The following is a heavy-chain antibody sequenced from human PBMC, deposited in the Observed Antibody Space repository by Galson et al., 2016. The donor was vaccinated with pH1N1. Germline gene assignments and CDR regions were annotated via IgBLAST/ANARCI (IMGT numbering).Heavy chain of an antibody. Sequence: SLRLSCAASGFTFSSYAMRWVRQAPGKGLEWVSAISGSGGSTYYADSVKGRFTISRDNSKNTLYLQMNSLRAEDTAVYYCAKTLTHDEIYDAFDIWGQGTMVTGSS. CDR1: GFTFSSYA. CDR2: ISGSGGST. V-gene: IGHV3-23*01. J-gene: IGHJ3*02. D-gene: IGHD2/OR15-2a*01. CDR3: AKTLTHDEIYDAFDI.